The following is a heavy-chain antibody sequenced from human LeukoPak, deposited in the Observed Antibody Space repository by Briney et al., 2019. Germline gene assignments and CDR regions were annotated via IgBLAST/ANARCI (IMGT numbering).Heavy chain of an antibody. CDR3: AKWGDYDVLTGYYVPDY. CDR2: ILGSGGST. V-gene: IGHV3-23*01. CDR1: GFTFSNYA. J-gene: IGHJ4*02. Sequence: PGASLRLSCAASGFTFSNYAMSWVRQAPGKGLEWVSAILGSGGSTYYADSVKGRFTVSRDNSKSTLHLQMNSLRAEDTALYYCAKWGDYDVLTGYYVPDYWGQGTLVTVSS. D-gene: IGHD3-9*01.